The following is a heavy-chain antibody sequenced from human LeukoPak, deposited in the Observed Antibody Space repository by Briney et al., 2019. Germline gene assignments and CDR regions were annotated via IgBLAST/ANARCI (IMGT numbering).Heavy chain of an antibody. V-gene: IGHV4-4*07. CDR1: GGSISSYY. D-gene: IGHD4-17*01. CDR2: IYTSEST. CDR3: SSVTRGSVGFDP. Sequence: SETLSLTCTVSGGSISSYYWSWIRQPAGKGLEGIGRIYTSESTNYNPALKSRVTMSVDTSKNQFSLKLSSVTAADTAVYYCSSVTRGSVGFDPWGQGTLVTVSS. J-gene: IGHJ5*02.